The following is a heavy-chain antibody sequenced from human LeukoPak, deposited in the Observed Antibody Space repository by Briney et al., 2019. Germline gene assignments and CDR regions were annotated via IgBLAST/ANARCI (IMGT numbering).Heavy chain of an antibody. Sequence: GGSLRLSCEGSGFTFSNYWMSWVRQAPGKGLEWVANIQQHGSETYYGDSVKGRFTISRDNAKNSLYLQMNSLRAEDTALYYCAKDIFTGIAAAGAIDYWGQGTLVTVSS. D-gene: IGHD6-13*01. J-gene: IGHJ4*02. CDR1: GFTFSNYW. CDR3: AKDIFTGIAAAGAIDY. V-gene: IGHV3-7*03. CDR2: IQQHGSET.